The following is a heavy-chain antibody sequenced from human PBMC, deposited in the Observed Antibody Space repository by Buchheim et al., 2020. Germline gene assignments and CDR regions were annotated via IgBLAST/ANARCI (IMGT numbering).Heavy chain of an antibody. CDR2: IYHSGST. J-gene: IGHJ4*02. Sequence: QLQLQESGSGLVKPSQTLSLTCAVSGGSISSGGYSWSWIRQPPGKGLEWIGYIYHSGSTYYNPSFKSRVTISVDRSKNQFSLKLSSVTAADTAVYYCARDRPDYYDSSGYYYLLDWGQGTL. V-gene: IGHV4-30-2*01. CDR3: ARDRPDYYDSSGYYYLLD. D-gene: IGHD3-22*01. CDR1: GGSISSGGYS.